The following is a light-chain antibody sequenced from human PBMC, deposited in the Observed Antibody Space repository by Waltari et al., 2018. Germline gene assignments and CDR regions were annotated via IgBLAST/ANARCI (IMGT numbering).Light chain of an antibody. J-gene: IGLJ2*01. Sequence: SYELTQPPSVSVSPGQTARITCSGDQSGDKYSCWYQQKPGQAPVLVIYQDSKRPSGIPERFSGSNSGNTATLTISGTQAMDEADYYCQAWDSSTVVFGGGTKLTVL. CDR3: QAWDSSTVV. CDR2: QDS. V-gene: IGLV3-1*01. CDR1: QSGDKY.